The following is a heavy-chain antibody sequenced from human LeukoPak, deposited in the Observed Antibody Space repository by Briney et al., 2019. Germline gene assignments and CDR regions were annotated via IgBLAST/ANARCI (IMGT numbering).Heavy chain of an antibody. J-gene: IGHJ5*02. D-gene: IGHD3-10*01. V-gene: IGHV4-61*08. CDR3: ARDPSLSLVRGIIISGLDP. CDR2: IHYGGST. Sequence: NSSETLSLTCTVSGGSISGDYYWTWFRQPPGKGLEWIGFIHYGGSTNYNPSLKSRLTISVDTSKNQFSLKLTSLTAADTAVYYCARDPSLSLVRGIIISGLDPWGQGTLVTVSS. CDR1: GGSISGDYY.